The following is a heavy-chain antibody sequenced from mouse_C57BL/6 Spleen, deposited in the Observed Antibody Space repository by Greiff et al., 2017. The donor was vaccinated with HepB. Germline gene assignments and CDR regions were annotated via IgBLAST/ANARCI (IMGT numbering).Heavy chain of an antibody. CDR2: INPSTGGT. D-gene: IGHD1-1*01. CDR1: GYSFTGYY. Sequence: EVQLQQSGPELVKPGASVKISCKASGYSFTGYYMHWVKQSSEKSLEWIGEINPSTGGTSYNQKFKGKATLTVDKSSSTAYMQLTSLTPEDAAADYCARSPMTTTVLATDFDDWGQGTTLTVSS. J-gene: IGHJ2*01. V-gene: IGHV1-43*01. CDR3: ARSPMTTTVLATDFDD.